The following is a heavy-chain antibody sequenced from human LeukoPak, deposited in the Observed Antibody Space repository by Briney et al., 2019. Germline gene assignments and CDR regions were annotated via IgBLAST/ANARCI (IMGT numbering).Heavy chain of an antibody. CDR2: IYYSGST. J-gene: IGHJ4*02. D-gene: IGHD6-13*01. Sequence: SETLSLTCTVSGGSISSYCWSWIRQPPGKGLEWIGYIYYSGSTNYNPSLKSRVTISVDTSKNQFSLKLSSVTAADTAVYYCARARSSSWYRDFDYWGQGTLVTVSS. CDR3: ARARSSSWYRDFDY. V-gene: IGHV4-59*01. CDR1: GGSISSYC.